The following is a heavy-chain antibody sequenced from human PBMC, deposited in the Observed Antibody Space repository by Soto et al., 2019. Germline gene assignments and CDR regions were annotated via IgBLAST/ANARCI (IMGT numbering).Heavy chain of an antibody. V-gene: IGHV3-23*01. CDR1: GFTFSDFA. Sequence: EVQVLESGGGLVQPGGSLRLSCAATGFTFSDFAMSWVRQAPGKGLEWVSRIYGGGNGPHYADSVKGRVTISRDNSKNTLYLQMNSLRADDTAVYYCAKMEGMDPWAYSFDWWGQGTLVTVSS. J-gene: IGHJ4*02. D-gene: IGHD2-2*03. CDR2: IYGGGNGP. CDR3: AKMEGMDPWAYSFDW.